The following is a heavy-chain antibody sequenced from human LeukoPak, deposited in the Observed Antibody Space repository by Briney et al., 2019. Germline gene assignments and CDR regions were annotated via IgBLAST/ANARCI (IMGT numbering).Heavy chain of an antibody. Sequence: PGGSLRLSCAASGFTFDDYAMHWVRQALGKGLEWVSGISGSGGSTYYADSVKGRFTISRDNSKNTLYLQMNSLRAEDTAVYYCAKDPQYYYDSSGYFYFDYWGQGTLVTVSS. CDR1: GFTFDDYA. CDR2: ISGSGGST. D-gene: IGHD3-22*01. J-gene: IGHJ4*02. CDR3: AKDPQYYYDSSGYFYFDY. V-gene: IGHV3-23*01.